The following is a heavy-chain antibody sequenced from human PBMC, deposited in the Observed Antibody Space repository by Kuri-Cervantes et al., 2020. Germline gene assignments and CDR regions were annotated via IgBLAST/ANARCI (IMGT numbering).Heavy chain of an antibody. D-gene: IGHD6-19*01. Sequence: GESLKISCAASGFSFSSHGMSWVCQAPGKGLEWVAVISYDGSNKYYADSVKGRFTISRDNSKNTLYLQMNSLRAEDTAVYYCARDKAVAGTGDYWGQGTLVTVSS. V-gene: IGHV3-30*03. CDR2: ISYDGSNK. J-gene: IGHJ4*02. CDR3: ARDKAVAGTGDY. CDR1: GFSFSSHG.